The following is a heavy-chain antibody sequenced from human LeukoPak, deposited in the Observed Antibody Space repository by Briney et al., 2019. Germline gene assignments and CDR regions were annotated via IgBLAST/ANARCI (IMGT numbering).Heavy chain of an antibody. CDR3: ALLGYCSGGNCYPIDY. Sequence: ASVKVSCKASGYTFTSYGISWVRQAPGQGLEWMGWISGYNGNTNYAQKLQGRVTMTTDTSTSTAYMELRSLRSDGTAVYYCALLGYCSGGNCYPIDYWGQGTLVTVSS. D-gene: IGHD2-15*01. V-gene: IGHV1-18*01. CDR1: GYTFTSYG. CDR2: ISGYNGNT. J-gene: IGHJ4*02.